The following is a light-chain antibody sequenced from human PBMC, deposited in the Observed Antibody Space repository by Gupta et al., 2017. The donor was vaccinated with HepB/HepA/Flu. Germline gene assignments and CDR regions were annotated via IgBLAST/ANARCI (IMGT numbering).Light chain of an antibody. Sequence: EIVLTQSPATLSLSLGERATLSCRASQSISNYLAWYQQKPGQAPRLLIYDASNRATGIPARFSGSGSGTDFTLTISSLEPEDFAVYYCQHRDNWVFTFGPGTKVAIK. V-gene: IGKV3-11*01. CDR2: DAS. CDR3: QHRDNWVFT. CDR1: QSISNY. J-gene: IGKJ3*01.